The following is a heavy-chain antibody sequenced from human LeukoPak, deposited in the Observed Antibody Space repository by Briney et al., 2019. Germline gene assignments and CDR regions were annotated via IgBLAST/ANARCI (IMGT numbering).Heavy chain of an antibody. CDR3: VRDRSRGYY. D-gene: IGHD3-22*01. V-gene: IGHV3-7*01. CDR1: GFTFSSYW. J-gene: IGHJ4*02. Sequence: PGGSLRLSCAASGFTFSSYWMSWARQAPGKGLEWVATTKEDGSERYYVDSVKGRFTISRDNAKNSVYLQMNSLRAEDMAVYYCVRDRSRGYYWGQGTLVTVSS. CDR2: TKEDGSER.